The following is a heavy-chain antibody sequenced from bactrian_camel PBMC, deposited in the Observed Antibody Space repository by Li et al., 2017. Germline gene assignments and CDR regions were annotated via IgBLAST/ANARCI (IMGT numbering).Heavy chain of an antibody. CDR2: IYTGGGST. Sequence: HVQLVESGGDSVQAGGSLRLSCVASGSTVSRNCMGWFRQAPGQEREAVAQIYTGGGSTYVIDSVKGRFTISQDSAKTTVYLQMNMLKPEDTAIYYCAAIPRGMGTWGDDDSTYWGQGTQVTVS. CDR3: AAIPRGMGTWGDDDSTY. J-gene: IGHJ4*01. V-gene: IGHV3S54*01. D-gene: IGHD4*01. CDR1: GSTVSRNC.